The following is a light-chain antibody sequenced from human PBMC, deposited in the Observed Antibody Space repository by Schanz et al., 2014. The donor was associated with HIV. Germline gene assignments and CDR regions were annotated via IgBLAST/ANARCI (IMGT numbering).Light chain of an antibody. Sequence: QSALTQPASVSGSLGQSITISCTGTSGDVGRYDYVSWYQQLPGQAPKLLIYDVTYRPSGISNRFSGSKSGYTASLTISGLQAEDEADYYCSSYTTSSTLVFGGGTKLTVL. V-gene: IGLV2-14*03. CDR2: DVT. CDR1: SGDVGRYDY. J-gene: IGLJ2*01. CDR3: SSYTTSSTLV.